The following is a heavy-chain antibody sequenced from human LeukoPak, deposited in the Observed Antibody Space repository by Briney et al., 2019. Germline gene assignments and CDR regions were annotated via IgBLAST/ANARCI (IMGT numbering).Heavy chain of an antibody. D-gene: IGHD3-10*02. CDR3: AELGITMIGGV. Sequence: PPGGSLRLSCAASGFIFNEYTMHWIRQTPGKGLEWLSFISWDGATTYSADSVKGRFTISRDNAKNSLYLQMNSLRAEDTAVYYCAELGITMIGGVWGKGTTVTISS. CDR2: ISWDGATT. CDR1: GFIFNEYT. J-gene: IGHJ6*04. V-gene: IGHV3-43*01.